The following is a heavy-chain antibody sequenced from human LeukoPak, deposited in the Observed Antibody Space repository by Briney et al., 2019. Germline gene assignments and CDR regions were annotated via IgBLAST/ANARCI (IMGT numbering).Heavy chain of an antibody. V-gene: IGHV4-59*10. CDR2: FYISGST. CDR1: GGSFSGYY. J-gene: IGHJ4*02. D-gene: IGHD1-26*01. Sequence: PSETLSLTCAVYGGSFSGYYWSWVRQPAGKGLEWIGRFYISGSTNYNPSLKSRVTMSVDASKNEFSLRLSSVTAADSAVYYCARASGSYFDSWGQGTLVTVSS. CDR3: ARASGSYFDS.